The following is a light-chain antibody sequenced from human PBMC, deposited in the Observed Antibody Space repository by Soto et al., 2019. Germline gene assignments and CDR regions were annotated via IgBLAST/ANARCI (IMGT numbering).Light chain of an antibody. Sequence: QSALSQPPSASWSPGHSVTISCTGTSSDVGAYNYVSWYQQHPGKAPKLMIYEVDQRPSGVPDRFSGSKSGNTASLTVSGLQADDEADYYCNSYAGSNNVFGTGTKVTVL. CDR3: NSYAGSNNV. CDR2: EVD. J-gene: IGLJ1*01. V-gene: IGLV2-8*01. CDR1: SSDVGAYNY.